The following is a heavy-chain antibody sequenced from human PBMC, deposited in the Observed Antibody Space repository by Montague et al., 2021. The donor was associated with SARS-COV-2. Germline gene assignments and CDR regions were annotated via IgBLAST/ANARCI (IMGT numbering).Heavy chain of an antibody. Sequence: TLSLTCTVSGDSIRSGTYYWNWVRQPAGKGLEWIGRIYTSGSTNHNPSLKSRVTVSVDTSKNQFSLRLSSVTAADTAVYYCARDQPAYCTGGNCHPFDYWGQGTLVTVPS. V-gene: IGHV4-61*02. D-gene: IGHD2-15*01. CDR3: ARDQPAYCTGGNCHPFDY. J-gene: IGHJ4*02. CDR2: IYTSGST. CDR1: GDSIRSGTYY.